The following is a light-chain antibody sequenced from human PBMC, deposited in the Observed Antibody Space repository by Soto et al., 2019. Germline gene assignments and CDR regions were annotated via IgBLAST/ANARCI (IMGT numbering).Light chain of an antibody. CDR2: GAS. CDR3: QQYGSSGLT. V-gene: IGKV3-20*01. J-gene: IGKJ1*01. Sequence: EVVLTQSPRTLSLSPGDRATLPYRASRSVGDYLAWYQQRPGQSPRLLIYGASSRATGIPDRFSGSGSGTDFTLTISTLEPEDFAVYYCQQYGSSGLTFGQGTKVHI. CDR1: RSVGDY.